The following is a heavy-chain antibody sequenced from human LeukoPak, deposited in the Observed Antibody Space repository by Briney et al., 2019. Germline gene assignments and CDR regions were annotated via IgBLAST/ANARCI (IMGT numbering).Heavy chain of an antibody. CDR3: ARDISSGYDAPFDS. Sequence: SETLSLTCTVSGGSISSYYWSWIRQPPGKGLEWIGYIYYSGSTNYNPSLKSRVTISVDTSKNQFSLKVSSVTAADTAVYYCARDISSGYDAPFDSWGQGILVVVSS. V-gene: IGHV4-59*12. J-gene: IGHJ4*02. CDR1: GGSISSYY. D-gene: IGHD5-12*01. CDR2: IYYSGST.